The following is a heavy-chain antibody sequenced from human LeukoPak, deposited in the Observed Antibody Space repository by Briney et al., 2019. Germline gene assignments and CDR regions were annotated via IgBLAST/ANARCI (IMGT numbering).Heavy chain of an antibody. CDR2: IYPGDSDI. D-gene: IGHD2-15*01. CDR1: GYRFSTYW. V-gene: IGHV5-51*01. Sequence: GESLKISYKGSGYRFSTYWIGWGRQMPGKGRGWMGGIYPGDSDIRYRPSFQGQVTTSADKSITTAYLQWSSLKASDTAMYYCARRGGPPYCSGGLCYYDHWGQGTLVTVSS. J-gene: IGHJ4*02. CDR3: ARRGGPPYCSGGLCYYDH.